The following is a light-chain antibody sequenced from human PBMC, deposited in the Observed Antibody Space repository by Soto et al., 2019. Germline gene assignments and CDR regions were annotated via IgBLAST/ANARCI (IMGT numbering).Light chain of an antibody. J-gene: IGKJ4*01. CDR1: QSVSSY. CDR3: QQRSNWPLT. CDR2: DAF. V-gene: IGKV3-11*01. Sequence: EIVLTQSPVTLSLSPGERATLSCRASQSVSSYLAWYQQRPGQAPRLLIYDAFNRATGIPARFSGSGSGTDFTLTISSLEPEDFAVYYCQQRSNWPLTFGGGTKVEIK.